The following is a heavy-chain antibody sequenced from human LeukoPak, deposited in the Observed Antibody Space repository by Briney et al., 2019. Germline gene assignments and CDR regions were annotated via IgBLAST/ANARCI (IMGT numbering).Heavy chain of an antibody. Sequence: SETLSLTCTVSGGPISSSSYYWGWIRQPPRKGLEWIGYVHYNGNTNYNPSLKSRVTISVDTSKNQFSLKLNSVTATDTAVYYCARMIAAAGTEYFDLWGRGTLVTVSS. CDR3: ARMIAAAGTEYFDL. J-gene: IGHJ2*01. CDR2: VHYNGNT. V-gene: IGHV4-61*05. D-gene: IGHD6-13*01. CDR1: GGPISSSSYY.